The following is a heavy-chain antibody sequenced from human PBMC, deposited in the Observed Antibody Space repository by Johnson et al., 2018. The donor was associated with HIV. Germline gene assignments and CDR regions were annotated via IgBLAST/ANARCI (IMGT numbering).Heavy chain of an antibody. CDR1: GFTFDDHG. CDR2: INWNGGST. D-gene: IGHD3-16*01. CDR3: ARMGGRSRWAFDI. Sequence: MQLVESGGGLVQPGGSLRLSCATSGFTFDDHGMSWVRQGPGKGLEWVSGINWNGGSTGYADSVKGRFTISRDNAKNSLYLQMNSLRAEDTAVYYCARMGGRSRWAFDIWGQGTLVTVSS. J-gene: IGHJ3*02. V-gene: IGHV3-20*04.